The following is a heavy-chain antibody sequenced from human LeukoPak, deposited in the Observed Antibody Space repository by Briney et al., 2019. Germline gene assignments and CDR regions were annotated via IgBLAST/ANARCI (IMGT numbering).Heavy chain of an antibody. J-gene: IGHJ4*02. V-gene: IGHV4-31*03. CDR1: GGSISSGGYY. D-gene: IGHD3-10*01. CDR2: IYYSGST. CDR3: ARVGRATYYYGSGFDY. Sequence: SQTLSLTCTVSGGSISSGGYYWSWIRQHPGKGLEWIGYIYYSGSTYYNPSLKSRVTISVDTSKNQFSLKLSSVTAADTAVYYCARVGRATYYYGSGFDYWGQGTLVTVSS.